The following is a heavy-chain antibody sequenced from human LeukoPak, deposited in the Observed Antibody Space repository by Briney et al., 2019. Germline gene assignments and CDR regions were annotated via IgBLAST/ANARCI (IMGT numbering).Heavy chain of an antibody. CDR2: ISSSGSTI. J-gene: IGHJ6*02. D-gene: IGHD1-26*01. CDR1: GFTFSDYY. Sequence: GGSLRLSCAASGFTFSDYYMSWIRQAPGKGLEWVSYISSSGSTIYYADSVKGRFTISRDNAKNSLYLQMNSLRAEDTAVYYCARGPGALSLNPYLSGMDVWGQGTTVTV. V-gene: IGHV3-11*01. CDR3: ARGPGALSLNPYLSGMDV.